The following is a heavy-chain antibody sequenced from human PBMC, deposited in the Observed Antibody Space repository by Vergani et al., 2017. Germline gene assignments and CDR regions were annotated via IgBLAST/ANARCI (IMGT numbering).Heavy chain of an antibody. D-gene: IGHD1-1*01. J-gene: IGHJ4*02. Sequence: QLQLQESGPGLVKPSETLSLTCTVSGGSISSSSYYWGWIRQPPGKGLGWIGSIYYSGSTNYNPAIRSRVTISVDTSKNQFSLKLSSVTAADTAVYYCARKRKGYFDYWGQGTLVTVSS. CDR3: ARKRKGYFDY. CDR1: GGSISSSSYY. CDR2: IYYSGST. V-gene: IGHV4-39*07.